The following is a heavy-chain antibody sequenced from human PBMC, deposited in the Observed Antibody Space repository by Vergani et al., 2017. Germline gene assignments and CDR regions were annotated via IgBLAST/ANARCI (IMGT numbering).Heavy chain of an antibody. CDR2: IIPIFGTA. Sequence: QVQLVQSGAEVKKPGSSVKVSCKASGGTFSSYAISWVRQAPGQGLEWMGGIIPIFGTANYAQKFQGRVTITADKSTSTAYMELSSLRTEDTAVYYGAVVLEVPAATIQDAFEIGGQGTMVTVSS. V-gene: IGHV1-69*06. CDR3: AVVLEVPAATIQDAFEI. CDR1: GGTFSSYA. J-gene: IGHJ3*02. D-gene: IGHD2-2*01.